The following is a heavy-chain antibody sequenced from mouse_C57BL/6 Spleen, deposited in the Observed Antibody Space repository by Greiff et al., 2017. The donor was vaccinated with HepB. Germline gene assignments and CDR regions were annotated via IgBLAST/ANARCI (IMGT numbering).Heavy chain of an antibody. V-gene: IGHV5-4*01. Sequence: LVESGGGLVKPGGSLKLSCAASGFTFSSYAMSWVRQTPEKRREWVATISDGGSYTYYPDNVKGRFTISRDNAKNKLYLQMSHLKSEDTGMYYCARDRGGNDGHYDAMDYWGQGTSVTVSS. CDR3: ARDRGGNDGHYDAMDY. CDR1: GFTFSSYA. D-gene: IGHD2-3*01. J-gene: IGHJ4*01. CDR2: ISDGGSYT.